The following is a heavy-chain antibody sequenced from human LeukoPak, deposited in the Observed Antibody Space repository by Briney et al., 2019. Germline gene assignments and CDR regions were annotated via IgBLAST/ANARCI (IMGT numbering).Heavy chain of an antibody. Sequence: SQTLSLTCTVSGGSISSGGYYWSWIRQPPGKGLEWIGYIYHSGSTYYNPSLKSRVTISVDRSKNQFSLNLNSVTAADTAVYYCARGYYYYYMDVWGKGTTVTVSS. CDR3: ARGYYYYYMDV. V-gene: IGHV4-30-2*01. J-gene: IGHJ6*03. CDR2: IYHSGST. CDR1: GGSISSGGYY.